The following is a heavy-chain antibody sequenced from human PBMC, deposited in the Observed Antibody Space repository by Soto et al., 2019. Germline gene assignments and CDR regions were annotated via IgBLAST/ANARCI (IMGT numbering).Heavy chain of an antibody. D-gene: IGHD3-3*01. J-gene: IGHJ4*02. CDR2: ISYDGSNK. CDR3: VVLSWSGHTLDFAY. V-gene: IGHV3-30*03. Sequence: PGGSLRLSCAASGFTFSSYGMHWVRQAPGKGLEWVAVISYDGSNKYYADSVKGRFTISRDNSKNTLYLQMNSLRAEDTAVYYCVVLSWSGHTLDFAYWGQGTLVTVAS. CDR1: GFTFSSYG.